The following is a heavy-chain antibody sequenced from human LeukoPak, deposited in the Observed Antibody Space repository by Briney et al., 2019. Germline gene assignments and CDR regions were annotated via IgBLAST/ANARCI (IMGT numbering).Heavy chain of an antibody. D-gene: IGHD3-10*01. Sequence: SETLSLTCSVSGDSISIYYWSWIRQPPGKGLEWIGYIYYSGSTNYNPSLKSRVTISIDTSKNQFSLKLRSVTAADTAVYYCARITMVRGVSYYFDYRGQGTLVTVSS. CDR1: GDSISIYY. J-gene: IGHJ4*02. V-gene: IGHV4-59*08. CDR3: ARITMVRGVSYYFDY. CDR2: IYYSGST.